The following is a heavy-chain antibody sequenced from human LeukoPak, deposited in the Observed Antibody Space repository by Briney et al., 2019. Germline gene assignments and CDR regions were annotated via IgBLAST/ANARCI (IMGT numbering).Heavy chain of an antibody. CDR3: ASTDPEYYDSSGTSDY. CDR2: IYHSGST. D-gene: IGHD3-22*01. Sequence: SQTLSLTCTVSGGSISSGGYYWSWLRQPPGKGLEGIGYIYHSGSTYYNPSLKSRVTISVDRSKNQFSLKLSSVTAADTAVYYCASTDPEYYDSSGTSDYWGQGTLVTVPS. CDR1: GGSISSGGYY. V-gene: IGHV4-30-2*01. J-gene: IGHJ4*02.